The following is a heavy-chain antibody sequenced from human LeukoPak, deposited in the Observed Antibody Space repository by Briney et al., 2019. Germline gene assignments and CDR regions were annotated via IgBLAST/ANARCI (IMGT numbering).Heavy chain of an antibody. D-gene: IGHD3-16*01. J-gene: IGHJ4*02. CDR3: ARHGGNLGSFNF. V-gene: IGHV4-59*08. Sequence: SETLSLTCTVSGGSISTYYWSWIRQPPGKGLEWVGYLFSSGTTNYNPSLKSRVTMSVDMSKNQFSLRLTSVTAADTAVYYCARHGGNLGSFNFWGQGTLVTVSS. CDR2: LFSSGTT. CDR1: GGSISTYY.